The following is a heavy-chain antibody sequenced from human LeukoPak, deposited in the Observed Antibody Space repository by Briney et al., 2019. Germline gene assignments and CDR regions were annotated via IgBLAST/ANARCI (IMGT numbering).Heavy chain of an antibody. CDR2: IWFDGKTT. D-gene: IGHD6-19*01. J-gene: IGHJ4*02. CDR1: GFTFSTHG. CDR3: TRDPPSSGWSFDY. Sequence: PGGSLRLSCAASGFTFSTHGMHWVRQAPAKGLEWVAMIWFDGKTTYYVNSVKGRFTISRDNSKNTVDLRMNSLRAEDTAVYYCTRDPPSSGWSFDYWGQGTLVTVSS. V-gene: IGHV3-33*01.